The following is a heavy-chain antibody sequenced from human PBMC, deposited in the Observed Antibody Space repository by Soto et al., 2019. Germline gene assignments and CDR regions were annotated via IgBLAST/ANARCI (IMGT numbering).Heavy chain of an antibody. CDR2: ISYDGSNK. CDR1: GFTFSSYA. Sequence: PGGSLRLSCAASGFTFSSYAMHWVRQAPGKGLEWVAVISYDGSNKYYADSVKGRFTISRDNSKNTLYLQMNSLRAEDTAVYYCARDLSTISVYYYYGMDVWGQGTTVTVSS. D-gene: IGHD3-3*01. J-gene: IGHJ6*02. CDR3: ARDLSTISVYYYYGMDV. V-gene: IGHV3-30-3*01.